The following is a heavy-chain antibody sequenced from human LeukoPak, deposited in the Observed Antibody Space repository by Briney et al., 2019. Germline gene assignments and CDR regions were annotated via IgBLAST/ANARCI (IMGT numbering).Heavy chain of an antibody. J-gene: IGHJ4*02. Sequence: PGGSLRLSCAASGFTFSSYEMNWVRQAPGKGLEWVSYISSSGSTIYYADSVKGRFTISRDNAKNSLYLQMNSLRAEDTAVYYCARVVGGVQAYYFDYWGQGTLVTVSS. CDR3: ARVVGGVQAYYFDY. D-gene: IGHD3-10*01. V-gene: IGHV3-48*03. CDR2: ISSSGSTI. CDR1: GFTFSSYE.